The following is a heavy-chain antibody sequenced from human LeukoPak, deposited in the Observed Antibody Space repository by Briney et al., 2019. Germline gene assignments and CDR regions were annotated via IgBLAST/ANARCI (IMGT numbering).Heavy chain of an antibody. V-gene: IGHV4-30-4*01. CDR1: GDPINNGDYY. CDR3: AREGVVTAHMDY. J-gene: IGHJ4*02. Sequence: SETLSLTCTVSGDPINNGDYYWSWIRQPPGKGLEGIGYIYYSGSAYYTPSLRSRASISIDTSKNQFSLNLKSVTAADTAVYYCAREGVVTAHMDYWGQGALVTVSS. CDR2: IYYSGSA. D-gene: IGHD2-21*02.